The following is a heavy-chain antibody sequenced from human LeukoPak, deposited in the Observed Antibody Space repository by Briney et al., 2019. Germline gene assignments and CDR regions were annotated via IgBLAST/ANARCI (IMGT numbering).Heavy chain of an antibody. CDR1: GGSISSGDYY. V-gene: IGHV4-30-4*08. Sequence: SQTLSLTCTVSGGSISSGDYYWSWIRQPPGKVLEWIGYIYYSGSTYYNPSLKSRVTISVDTSKNQFSLKLSSVTAADTAVYYCARVLRLGGSKKYYFDYWGQGTLVTVSS. CDR3: ARVLRLGGSKKYYFDY. J-gene: IGHJ4*02. D-gene: IGHD3-16*01. CDR2: IYYSGST.